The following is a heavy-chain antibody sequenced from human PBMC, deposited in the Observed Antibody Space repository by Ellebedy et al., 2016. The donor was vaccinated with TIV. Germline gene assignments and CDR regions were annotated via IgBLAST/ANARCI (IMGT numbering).Heavy chain of an antibody. D-gene: IGHD2-8*01. Sequence: GESLKISCAASGFSVSSTYMSWVCQAPGKGQDWVSVFYSAASTYYADSVKGRFTISRDNVKNMLFLQMNSLRAEDTGVYYCVRDSSKVSGMDVWGQGTTVTVSS. CDR1: GFSVSSTY. J-gene: IGHJ6*02. CDR3: VRDSSKVSGMDV. V-gene: IGHV3-53*01. CDR2: FYSAAST.